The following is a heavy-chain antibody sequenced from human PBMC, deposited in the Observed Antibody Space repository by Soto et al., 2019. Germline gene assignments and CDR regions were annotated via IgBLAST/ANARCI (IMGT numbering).Heavy chain of an antibody. CDR2: INAGNGNT. V-gene: IGHV1-3*01. J-gene: IGHJ4*02. CDR1: RFTFSSYA. CDR3: ARSIVVVPAADY. D-gene: IGHD2-21*02. Sequence: SVKLCSKAPRFTFSSYAMHWEHQSTRQRLEWMGWINAGNGNTKYSQKFQGRVTITRDTSASTAYLELTSLRSEDTAVYYCARSIVVVPAADYLGQGILVIVSS.